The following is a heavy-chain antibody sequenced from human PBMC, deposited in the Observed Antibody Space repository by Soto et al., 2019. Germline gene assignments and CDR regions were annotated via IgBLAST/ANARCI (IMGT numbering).Heavy chain of an antibody. CDR2: ISYDGSNK. V-gene: IGHV3-30-3*01. J-gene: IGHJ6*02. Sequence: GGSLRLSCAASGFTFTSYEMHWVRQAPGKGLEWVAIISYDGSNKYYADSVKCRFTMSRDNSRNTLDLQMDSLRVGDTAVYYCARRSTLSYHAIEVWGQGTTVTVSS. D-gene: IGHD3-10*01. CDR3: ARRSTLSYHAIEV. CDR1: GFTFTSYE.